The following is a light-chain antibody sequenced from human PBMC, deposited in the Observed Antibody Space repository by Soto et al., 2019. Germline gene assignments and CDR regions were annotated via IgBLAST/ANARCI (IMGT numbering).Light chain of an antibody. Sequence: DIPMPQFPPTPSASVGASVTITCRASQPISSWLAWYHQQPGKAPKLLIYDASNLESGVPSSISGSASGTDFPLTIRRLQPDVFGIYDCQRYENSWTFGQGTKVDIK. CDR3: QRYENSWT. V-gene: IGKV1-5*01. J-gene: IGKJ1*01. CDR1: QPISSW. CDR2: DAS.